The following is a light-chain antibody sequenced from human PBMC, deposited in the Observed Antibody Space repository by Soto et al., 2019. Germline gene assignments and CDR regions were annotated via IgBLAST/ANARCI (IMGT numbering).Light chain of an antibody. CDR3: QQYNSYPYT. J-gene: IGKJ2*01. CDR1: QSISTW. V-gene: IGKV1-5*03. CDR2: KAS. Sequence: DIQMTQSPSTLSASVGDRVTITCRASQSISTWLAWYQQKPGKAPKLLIYKASSLESGVPSRFSGSGSGTEFTLSISSLQPDDFATYYCQQYNSYPYTFGQGTKLEIK.